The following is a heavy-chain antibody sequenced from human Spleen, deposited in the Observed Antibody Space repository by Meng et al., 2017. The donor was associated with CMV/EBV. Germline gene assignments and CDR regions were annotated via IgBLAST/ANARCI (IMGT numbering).Heavy chain of an antibody. CDR2: IDHSGST. CDR1: GGSISGHY. CDR3: ARGPLDYYDFGMDV. V-gene: IGHV4-34*01. J-gene: IGHJ6*02. Sequence: SETLSLTCAVYGGSISGHYWSWIRQPPGKGLEWIGEIDHSGSTNYKASLKSRVTISVDTSKKQFSLKVNSVTAADTAVYYCARGPLDYYDFGMDVWGHGTTVTVSS.